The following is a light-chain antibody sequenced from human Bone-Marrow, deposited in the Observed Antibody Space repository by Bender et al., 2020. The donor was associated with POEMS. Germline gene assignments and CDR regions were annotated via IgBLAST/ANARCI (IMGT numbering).Light chain of an antibody. CDR2: EVS. V-gene: IGLV2-11*01. J-gene: IGLJ2*01. CDR3: CSFAGSYIFV. CDR1: SSDIGSYNF. Sequence: QSALTQPRSVSGSPGQSVTISCTGTSSDIGSYNFVSWYQVYPGKAPKVMISEVSKRPSGVPDRFSGSKSGNTASLIISGLQAEDEADYFCCSFAGSYIFVFGGGTKLTVL.